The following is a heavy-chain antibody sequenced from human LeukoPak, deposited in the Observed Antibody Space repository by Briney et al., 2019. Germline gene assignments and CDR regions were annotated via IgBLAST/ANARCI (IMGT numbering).Heavy chain of an antibody. D-gene: IGHD1-26*01. V-gene: IGHV3-30*04. CDR2: ISYDGSNK. J-gene: IGHJ4*02. CDR3: ARERIRSGGFDY. CDR1: GFTFSSYA. Sequence: GRSLRLSCAASGFTFSSYAMHWVRQAPGKGLEWVAVISYDGSNKYYADSVKGRFTISRDNSKNTLYLQMNSLRAEDTAVYYCARERIRSGGFDYWGQGTLVTVSP.